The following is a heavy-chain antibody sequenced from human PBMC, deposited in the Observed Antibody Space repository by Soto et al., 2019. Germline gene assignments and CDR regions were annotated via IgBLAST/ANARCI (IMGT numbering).Heavy chain of an antibody. D-gene: IGHD2-2*01. Sequence: SSVKVSCKASGYTFTGYYMHWVRQAPGQGLEWMGWINPNSGGTDYAQKFQGRVTMTRDTSISTDYMELSRLRSDDTDVYYCERVVPAASNWFDPWGQGTMVTLSS. CDR3: ERVVPAASNWFDP. V-gene: IGHV1-2*02. CDR1: GYTFTGYY. J-gene: IGHJ5*02. CDR2: INPNSGGT.